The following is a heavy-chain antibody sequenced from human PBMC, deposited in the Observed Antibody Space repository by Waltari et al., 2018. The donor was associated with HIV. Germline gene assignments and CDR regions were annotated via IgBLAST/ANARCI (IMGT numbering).Heavy chain of an antibody. CDR3: ARDRTAVATSAPRGFDP. CDR1: GFTFSSYS. J-gene: IGHJ5*02. D-gene: IGHD6-19*01. Sequence: EVQLVEYGGGLVQPGGSLRLSCAASGFTFSSYSMNWVRQAPGKGLEWVSYISSSSSTIYYADSVKGRFTISRDNAKNSLYLQMNSLRDEDTAVYYCARDRTAVATSAPRGFDPWGQGTLVTVSS. CDR2: ISSSSSTI. V-gene: IGHV3-48*02.